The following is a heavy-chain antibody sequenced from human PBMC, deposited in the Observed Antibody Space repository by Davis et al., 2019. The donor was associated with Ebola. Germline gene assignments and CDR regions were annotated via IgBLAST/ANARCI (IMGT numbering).Heavy chain of an antibody. CDR1: GFTFSSYG. J-gene: IGHJ6*04. D-gene: IGHD3-3*01. Sequence: GESLKISCAASGFTFSSYGMHWARQAPGKGLEWVSAISGSGGSTYYADSVKGRFTISRDNSKKTLYLQMNSLRAEDTAVYYCAKSGLSFGVVKYHYGMDVWGKGTTVTVSS. CDR3: AKSGLSFGVVKYHYGMDV. V-gene: IGHV3-23*01. CDR2: ISGSGGST.